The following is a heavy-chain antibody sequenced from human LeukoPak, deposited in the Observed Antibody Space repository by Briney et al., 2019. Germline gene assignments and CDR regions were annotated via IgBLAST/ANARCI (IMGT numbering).Heavy chain of an antibody. Sequence: SVKVSCKASGGTFSSYAISWVRQAPGQGLEWMGGIIPIFGTANYAQKLQGRVTITTDESTSTAYMELSSLRSEDTAVYYCASRAKPYCSSTSCYPARLDFDYWGQGTLVTVSS. CDR3: ASRAKPYCSSTSCYPARLDFDY. CDR2: IIPIFGTA. CDR1: GGTFSSYA. D-gene: IGHD2-2*01. V-gene: IGHV1-69*05. J-gene: IGHJ4*02.